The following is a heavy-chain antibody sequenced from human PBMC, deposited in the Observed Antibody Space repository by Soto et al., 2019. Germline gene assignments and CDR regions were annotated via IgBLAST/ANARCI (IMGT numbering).Heavy chain of an antibody. D-gene: IGHD2-15*01. CDR2: IYSGGDT. J-gene: IGHJ5*02. V-gene: IGHV3-53*01. Sequence: EVQLVESGGGLIQPGGSLRLTCAASGFSVSSHYMSWVRQAPGKGLEGVSFIYSGGDTYYADSVKGRFTISRDNYKNTLYLQMNSLRVDDTAFYYCARDCSGGSCYPALGAWGQGTLVTVSS. CDR1: GFSVSSHY. CDR3: ARDCSGGSCYPALGA.